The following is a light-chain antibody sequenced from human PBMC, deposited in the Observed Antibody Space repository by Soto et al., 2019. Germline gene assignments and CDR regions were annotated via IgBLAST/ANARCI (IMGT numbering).Light chain of an antibody. J-gene: IGLJ1*01. CDR2: EVS. CDR3: STYTISTAYV. V-gene: IGLV2-14*01. CDR1: SGDVGGYNY. Sequence: QSALTQPASVSGSPGQSITISCTGTSGDVGGYNYVSWYQQHPGKAPKLMIYEVSNRPSGVSNHVSGSKSGNTASLTISGLQAEDEADYYGSTYTISTAYVFCTGPKLTVL.